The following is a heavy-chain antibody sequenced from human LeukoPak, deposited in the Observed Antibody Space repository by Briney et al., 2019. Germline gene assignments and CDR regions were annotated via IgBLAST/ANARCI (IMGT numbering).Heavy chain of an antibody. D-gene: IGHD3-22*01. CDR3: ARDRALYDSRRGYYYTEDDY. Sequence: GGSLRLSCAASGFTVSSNYMSWVRQAPGKGLEWVANMNQDGSEKYYLDSVKGRFTISRDNAKSSLYLQMNSLRGDDTAVYYCARDRALYDSRRGYYYTEDDYWGQGTLVTVSS. CDR2: MNQDGSEK. V-gene: IGHV3-7*01. J-gene: IGHJ4*02. CDR1: GFTVSSNY.